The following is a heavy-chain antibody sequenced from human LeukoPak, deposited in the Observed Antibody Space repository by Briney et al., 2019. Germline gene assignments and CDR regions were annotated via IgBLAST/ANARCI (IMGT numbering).Heavy chain of an antibody. CDR1: GGSISSYY. J-gene: IGHJ6*04. V-gene: IGHV4-59*08. CDR3: ARHCSSTSCYLIVDV. CDR2: VYYSGST. D-gene: IGHD2-2*01. Sequence: SETLSLTCTVSGGSISSYYWSWIRQPPGKGLECIGHVYYSGSTDYNPSLKSRLTISVDSSMNQFSLKLSSVTAADTAVYYCARHCSSTSCYLIVDVWGKGTTVTVSS.